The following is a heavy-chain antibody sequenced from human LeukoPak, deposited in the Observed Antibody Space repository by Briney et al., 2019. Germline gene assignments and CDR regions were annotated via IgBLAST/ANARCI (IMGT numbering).Heavy chain of an antibody. CDR3: ARDSIAAAGPRYFDY. D-gene: IGHD6-13*01. CDR1: GFTFSSYS. V-gene: IGHV3-21*01. CDR2: ISSSSSYI. Sequence: GGSLRLSCAASGFTFSSYSMNWVRQAPGKGLEWVSSISSSSSYIYYADSVKGRFTISRDNAKNSLYLQMNSLRAEDTAVYYCARDSIAAAGPRYFDYWGQGTLVTVPS. J-gene: IGHJ4*02.